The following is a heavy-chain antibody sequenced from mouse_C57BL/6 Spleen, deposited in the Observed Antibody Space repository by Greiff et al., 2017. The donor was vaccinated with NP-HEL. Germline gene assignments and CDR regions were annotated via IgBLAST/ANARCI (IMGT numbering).Heavy chain of an antibody. CDR2: ISDGGSYT. CDR1: GFTFSSYA. V-gene: IGHV5-4*01. Sequence: EVQVVESGGGLVKPGGSLKLSCAASGFTFSSYAMSWVRQTPEKRLEWVATISDGGSYTYYPDNVKGRFTISRDNAKNNLYLQMSHLKSEDTAMDYCASGGDYDGYAMDYWGQGTSVTVSS. J-gene: IGHJ4*01. CDR3: ASGGDYDGYAMDY. D-gene: IGHD2-4*01.